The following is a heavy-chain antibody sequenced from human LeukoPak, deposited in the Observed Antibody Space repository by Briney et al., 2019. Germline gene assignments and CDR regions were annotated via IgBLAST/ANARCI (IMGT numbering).Heavy chain of an antibody. V-gene: IGHV4-30-2*01. CDR3: ARGYGDNSGAFDT. D-gene: IGHD4-23*01. J-gene: IGHJ3*02. CDR1: GGSIMVAAYS. CDR2: IYHSGRT. Sequence: SETLSLTCTVSGGSIMVAAYSWSWIRQPPGKGLEWIGYIYHSGRTYYNPSLKSRVTISLDRSKNQFSLKLSSVTAADTAVYFCARGYGDNSGAFDTWGQGTLVTVSS.